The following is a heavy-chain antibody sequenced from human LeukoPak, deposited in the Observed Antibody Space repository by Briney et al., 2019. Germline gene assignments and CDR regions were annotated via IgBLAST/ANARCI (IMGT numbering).Heavy chain of an antibody. CDR3: ARVDYGDFTNWFDP. D-gene: IGHD4-17*01. V-gene: IGHV1-69*13. J-gene: IGHJ5*02. CDR2: IIPIFGTA. Sequence: GASVKVSCKASGGTFSSYAISWVRQAPGQGLEWMGGIIPIFGTANYAQKFQGRVTITADESTSTAYMELSSLRSEDTAVYYCARVDYGDFTNWFDPWGQGTLVTVSS. CDR1: GGTFSSYA.